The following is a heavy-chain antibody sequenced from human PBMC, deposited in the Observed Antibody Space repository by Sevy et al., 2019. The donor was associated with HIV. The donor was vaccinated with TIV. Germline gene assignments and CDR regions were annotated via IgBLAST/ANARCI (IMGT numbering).Heavy chain of an antibody. V-gene: IGHV2-5*02. CDR2: IYWDDDK. CDR3: AHRTTGPFDY. Sequence: SGPTLVKPTQTLTLTCTFSGFSLSTSGVGVGWIRQPPGKALGWLALIYWDDDKRSSSSLKSRLTITKDSSKNQVVLTMTDMDAVDTATYYCAHRTTGPFDYWGQGTLVTVSS. J-gene: IGHJ4*02. D-gene: IGHD1-1*01. CDR1: GFSLSTSGVG.